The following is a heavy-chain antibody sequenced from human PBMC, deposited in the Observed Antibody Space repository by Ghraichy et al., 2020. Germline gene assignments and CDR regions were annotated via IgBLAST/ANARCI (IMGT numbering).Heavy chain of an antibody. CDR3: AKGSLTGYSSGWYDY. J-gene: IGHJ4*02. D-gene: IGHD6-19*01. CDR1: GFTFSSSG. V-gene: IGHV3-30*18. Sequence: GGSLRLSCAASGFTFSSSGMHWVRQAPGKGLEWVAAISDDGSNQYYAESVKGRFTVSRDNSKNTLHLQMNSLRAEDTAVYYCAKGSLTGYSSGWYDYRGQGTLVTVSS. CDR2: ISDDGSNQ.